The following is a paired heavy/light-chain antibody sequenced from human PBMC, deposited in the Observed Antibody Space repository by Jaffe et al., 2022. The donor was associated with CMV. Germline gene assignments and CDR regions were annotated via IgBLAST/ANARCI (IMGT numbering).Heavy chain of an antibody. CDR1: GGSFSGYY. D-gene: IGHD3-10*01. J-gene: IGHJ4*02. CDR3: ARGGAKPYYYGSGRYFDY. V-gene: IGHV4-34*01. CDR2: INHSGST. Sequence: QVQLQQWGAGLLKPSETLSLTCAVYGGSFSGYYWSWIRQPPGKGLEWIGEINHSGSTNYNPSLKSRVTISVDTSKNQFSLKLSSVTAADTAVYYCARGGAKPYYYGSGRYFDYWGQGTLVTVSS.
Light chain of an antibody. V-gene: IGKV1D-8*01. CDR3: QQYYSFPRT. CDR2: AAS. CDR1: QGISSY. Sequence: VIWMTQSPSLLSASTGDRVTISCRMSQGISSYLAWYQQKPGKAPELLIYAASTLQSGVPSRFSGSGSGTDFTLTISCLQSEDFATYYCQQYYSFPRTFGQGTKVEIK. J-gene: IGKJ1*01.